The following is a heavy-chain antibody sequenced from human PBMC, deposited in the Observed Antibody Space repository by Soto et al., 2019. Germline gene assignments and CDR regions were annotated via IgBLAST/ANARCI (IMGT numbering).Heavy chain of an antibody. J-gene: IGHJ5*02. CDR3: ARLQAGPSYNWFDP. CDR1: GVSISSSSYY. CDR2: IYYSGST. V-gene: IGHV4-39*01. Sequence: SETLSLTCTVSGVSISSSSYYWSWIRQPPGKGLEWIGSIYYSGSTYYNPSLKSRVTISVDTSKNQFSLKLSSVTAADTAVYYCARLQAGPSYNWFDPWGQGTLVTVS.